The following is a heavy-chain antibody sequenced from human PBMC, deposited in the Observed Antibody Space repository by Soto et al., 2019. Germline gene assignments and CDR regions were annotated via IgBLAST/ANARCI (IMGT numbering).Heavy chain of an antibody. CDR1: GGSFSGYY. V-gene: IGHV4-34*01. J-gene: IGHJ6*03. CDR3: ARGGGDYYMDV. CDR2: INHNGNT. Sequence: SETLSLTCAVYGGSFSGYYWSWIRQPPGKGLEWIGEINHNGNTNYNPSIKSRITITVDTSKSQFSQKMSSVTASDTVVFYCARGGGDYYMDVWDKGTTVTVSS. D-gene: IGHD2-21*01.